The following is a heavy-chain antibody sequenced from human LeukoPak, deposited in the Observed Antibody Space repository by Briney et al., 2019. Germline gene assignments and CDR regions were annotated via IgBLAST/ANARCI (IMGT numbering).Heavy chain of an antibody. D-gene: IGHD3-10*01. CDR2: IRYDGSNK. CDR3: AKKMGTGKYYFDY. CDR1: GFTFSSYG. J-gene: IGHJ4*02. V-gene: IGHV3-30*02. Sequence: PGGSLRLSCAASGFTFSSYGMHWVRQAPGKGLEWVAFIRYDGSNKYYADSVRGRFTISRDNSKNTLYLQMNSLRADDTAVYYCAKKMGTGKYYFDYWGQGTLVTVSS.